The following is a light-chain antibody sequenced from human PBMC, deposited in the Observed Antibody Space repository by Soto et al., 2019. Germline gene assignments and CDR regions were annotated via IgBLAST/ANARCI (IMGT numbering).Light chain of an antibody. CDR1: QSVSSY. CDR2: DAS. Sequence: EIVLTQSPATLSLSPGERATLSSRASQSVSSYLAWYQQKPGQAPRLLIYDASNRATSLPARFSGSGSGTDSTLTISGLEPEDFAVYYCQQRSNWPPTFGGGTKVEIK. J-gene: IGKJ4*01. V-gene: IGKV3-11*01. CDR3: QQRSNWPPT.